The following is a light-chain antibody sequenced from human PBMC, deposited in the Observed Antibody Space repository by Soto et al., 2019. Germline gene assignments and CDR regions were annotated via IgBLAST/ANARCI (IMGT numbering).Light chain of an antibody. CDR1: QSVSSN. V-gene: IGKV3-15*01. CDR3: QQYNNWPLT. Sequence: EIVMTQSPATLSVSPGERATLSCRASQSVSSNLAWYQRKPVQPPRLLIYGASTRATAIPARFSGSGSGTEFTLTISSLQSEDFAVYYCQQYNNWPLTFGGGTKVEIK. J-gene: IGKJ4*01. CDR2: GAS.